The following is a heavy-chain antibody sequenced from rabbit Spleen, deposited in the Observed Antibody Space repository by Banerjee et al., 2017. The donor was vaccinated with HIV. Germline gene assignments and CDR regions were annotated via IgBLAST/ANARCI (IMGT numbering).Heavy chain of an antibody. D-gene: IGHD3-1*01. J-gene: IGHJ4*01. CDR3: ARLDGPSLGNWKL. CDR2: IDGSSSGNI. Sequence: QEQLEESGGDLVKPEGSLTLTCTASGFSFSNGYWICWVRQAPGMGLEWIACIDGSSSGNIQGASWAKGRFTISKTSSTTVILQMTSLTAADTATYFCARLDGPSLGNWKLWGQGTLVTVS. CDR1: GFSFSNGYW. V-gene: IGHV1S45*01.